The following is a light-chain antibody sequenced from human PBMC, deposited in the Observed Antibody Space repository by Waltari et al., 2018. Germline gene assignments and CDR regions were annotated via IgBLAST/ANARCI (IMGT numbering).Light chain of an antibody. CDR3: QSYDSSLSGSV. CDR1: SPNIGAGYD. Sequence: QSVLTQPPSVSGAPGQRVTISCTGSSPNIGAGYDVHWYQQLPGTAPKLLICGNSNRPSGVPDRFSGSKSGTSASLAITGLQAEDEADYYCQSYDSSLSGSVFGGGTKLTVL. CDR2: GNS. V-gene: IGLV1-40*01. J-gene: IGLJ2*01.